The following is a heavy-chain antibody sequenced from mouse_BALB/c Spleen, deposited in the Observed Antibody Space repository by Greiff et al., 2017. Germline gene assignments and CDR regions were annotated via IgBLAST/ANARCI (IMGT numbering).Heavy chain of an antibody. J-gene: IGHJ4*01. CDR2: INPYNDGT. V-gene: IGHV1-14*01. D-gene: IGHD2-3*01. Sequence: VQLQQSGPELVKPGASVKMSCKASGYTFTSYVMHWVKQKPGQGLEWIGYINPYNDGTKYNEKFKGKATLTSDKSSSTAYMELSGLTSEDSAVYYCARSDDGYYEGGAMDYWGQGTSVTVSS. CDR1: GYTFTSYV. CDR3: ARSDDGYYEGGAMDY.